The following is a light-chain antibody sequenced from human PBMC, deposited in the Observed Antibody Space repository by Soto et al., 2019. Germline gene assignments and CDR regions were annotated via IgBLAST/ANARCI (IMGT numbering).Light chain of an antibody. Sequence: QSVLTQPASVSGSPGQSITISCTGTSSDVGAYNLVSWYQHHPDKAPKLMISEVSNRPSGVSDRFSGSKSGNTASLTISGLQAEDEADYYCASLTTTTVVFGTGTKGTVL. CDR2: EVS. CDR3: ASLTTTTVV. CDR1: SSDVGAYNL. J-gene: IGLJ1*01. V-gene: IGLV2-14*01.